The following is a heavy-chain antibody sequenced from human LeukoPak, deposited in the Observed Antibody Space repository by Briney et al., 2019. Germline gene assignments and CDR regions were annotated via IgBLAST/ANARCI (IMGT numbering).Heavy chain of an antibody. V-gene: IGHV3-30*18. CDR1: GLSSSTYG. CDR2: ISHDGSDE. J-gene: IGHJ4*02. D-gene: IGHD2-21*01. Sequence: GGSLRLSCAASGLSSSTYGLNWVRQAPGKGLEWVAVISHDGSDEYYADSVKGRFTISRDNSKNTLYLQMTSLRPEDTALYYCAKVPGDGRPGYWGQGIMVTVSS. CDR3: AKVPGDGRPGY.